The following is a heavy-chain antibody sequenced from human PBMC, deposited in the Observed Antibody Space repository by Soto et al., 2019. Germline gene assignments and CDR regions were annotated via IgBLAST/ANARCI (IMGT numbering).Heavy chain of an antibody. CDR2: IYHSGST. D-gene: IGHD3-10*01. CDR1: GGSISSGGYS. J-gene: IGHJ4*02. V-gene: IGHV4-30-2*01. CDR3: ARAIGWFGELLGGYYFDY. Sequence: QLQLQESGSGLVKPSQTLSLTCAVSGGSISSGGYSWSWIRQPPGKGLEWIGYIYHSGSTYYNPSLKSRVPISVDRSKNQVSLTLSSVTAADTAVYYCARAIGWFGELLGGYYFDYWGQGTLVTVSS.